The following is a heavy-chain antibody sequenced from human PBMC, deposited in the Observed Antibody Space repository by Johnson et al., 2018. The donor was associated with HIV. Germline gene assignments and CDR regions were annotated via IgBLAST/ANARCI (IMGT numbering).Heavy chain of an antibody. J-gene: IGHJ3*02. CDR3: AKIKSWELLGAFDI. D-gene: IGHD1-26*01. CDR1: GFTVRSNY. V-gene: IGHV3-66*01. Sequence: VQLVESGGGLVQPGGSLRLSCAASGFTVRSNYMSWVRQAPGKGLEWVSVIYSGGSTYYADSVKGRFTISRDNSKNTLYLQMNSLRAEDTAVYYCAKIKSWELLGAFDIWGQGTMVTVSS. CDR2: IYSGGST.